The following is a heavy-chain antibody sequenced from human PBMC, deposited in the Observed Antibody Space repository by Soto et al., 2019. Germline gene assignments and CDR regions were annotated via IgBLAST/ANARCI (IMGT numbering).Heavy chain of an antibody. Sequence: SSETLSLTCTVSGGSISSSSYYWGWIRQPPGKGLEWIGSIYYSGSTYYNPSLKSRVTISVDTSKNQFSLKLSSVTAADTAVYYCARHRAAMIVVVTPTYFDYWGQGTLVTVSS. V-gene: IGHV4-39*01. CDR1: GGSISSSSYY. D-gene: IGHD3-22*01. J-gene: IGHJ4*02. CDR3: ARHRAAMIVVVTPTYFDY. CDR2: IYYSGST.